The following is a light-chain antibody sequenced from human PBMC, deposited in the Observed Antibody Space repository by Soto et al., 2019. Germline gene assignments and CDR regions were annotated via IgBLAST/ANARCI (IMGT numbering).Light chain of an antibody. CDR2: AAS. CDR3: QQSYSTSLLT. Sequence: DIQMTQSPSSLSASVGDRVTITCRASQSISSYLNWYQQKPGKAPKLLIYAASSLQSGVPSRFSGSGSGTDVTLTISSLQPEDFATYYCQQSYSTSLLTFGGGTKVEIK. V-gene: IGKV1-39*01. CDR1: QSISSY. J-gene: IGKJ4*01.